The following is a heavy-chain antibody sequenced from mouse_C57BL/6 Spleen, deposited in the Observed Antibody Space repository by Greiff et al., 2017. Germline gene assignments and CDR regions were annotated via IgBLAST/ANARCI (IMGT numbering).Heavy chain of an antibody. CDR2: INPYNGGT. CDR1: GYTFTDYY. Sequence: VQLKESGPVLVKPGASVKMSCKASGYTFTDYYMNWVKQSHGKSLEWIGVINPYNGGTSYNQKFKGKATLTVDKSSSTAYMELNSLTSEDSAVYYWARKSDSSLFVDWGQGTTLTVAS. V-gene: IGHV1-19*01. CDR3: ARKSDSSLFVD. J-gene: IGHJ2*01. D-gene: IGHD3-2*02.